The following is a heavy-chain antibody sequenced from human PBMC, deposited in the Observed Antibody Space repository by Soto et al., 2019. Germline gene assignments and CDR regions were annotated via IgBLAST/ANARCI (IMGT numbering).Heavy chain of an antibody. CDR3: AKDHLPSTVTTPGY. CDR1: GFTFSTYG. D-gene: IGHD4-17*01. V-gene: IGHV3-30*18. CDR2: MSYDGNNK. Sequence: QVQLVESGGGVVQPGRSLRLSCAASGFTFSTYGMHWVRQAPGKGLEWVAVMSYDGNNKYCADSVKGRFTISRDNSKNTLFLQMNSLRAADTAVYYCAKDHLPSTVTTPGYWGQGTLVTVSS. J-gene: IGHJ4*02.